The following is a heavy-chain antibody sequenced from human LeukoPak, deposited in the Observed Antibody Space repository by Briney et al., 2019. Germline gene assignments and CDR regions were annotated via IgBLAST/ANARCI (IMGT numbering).Heavy chain of an antibody. J-gene: IGHJ6*03. V-gene: IGHV4-59*08. CDR3: ARCYGSGSYPYYYYMDV. Sequence: SSETLSLTCTVSGGSISSYYWSWIRQPPGKGLEWIGYIYYSGSTNYNPSLKSRVTISVDTSKNQFSLKLSSVTAADTAVYYCARCYGSGSYPYYYYMDVWGKGTTVTISS. CDR2: IYYSGST. CDR1: GGSISSYY. D-gene: IGHD3-10*01.